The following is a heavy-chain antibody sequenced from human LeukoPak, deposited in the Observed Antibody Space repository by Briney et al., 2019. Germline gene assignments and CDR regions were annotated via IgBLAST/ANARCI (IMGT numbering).Heavy chain of an antibody. CDR3: ARRYCSSTSCYYFDY. Sequence: SGESLQISCKGSGSIFTTYWIGWVRQLPGKGLEWMGSIYPGDSDTRYSPSFQGQVTISADKSISTAYLQWSSLKASDTAMYYCARRYCSSTSCYYFDYWGQGTLVTVSS. V-gene: IGHV5-51*01. D-gene: IGHD2-2*01. CDR2: IYPGDSDT. J-gene: IGHJ4*02. CDR1: GSIFTTYW.